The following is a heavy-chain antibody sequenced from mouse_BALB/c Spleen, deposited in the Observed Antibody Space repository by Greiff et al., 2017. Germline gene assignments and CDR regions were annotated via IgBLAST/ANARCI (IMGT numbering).Heavy chain of an antibody. D-gene: IGHD1-2*01. V-gene: IGHV5-6-5*01. J-gene: IGHJ4*01. CDR2: ISSGGST. CDR3: ARRGYPYAMDY. Sequence: EVQLVESGGGLVKPGGSLKLSCAASGFTFSSYAMSWVRQTPEKRLEWVASISSGGSTYYPDSVKGRITISRDNARNILYLQMSSLRSEDTAMYYCARRGYPYAMDYWGQGTTVTVSS. CDR1: GFTFSSYA.